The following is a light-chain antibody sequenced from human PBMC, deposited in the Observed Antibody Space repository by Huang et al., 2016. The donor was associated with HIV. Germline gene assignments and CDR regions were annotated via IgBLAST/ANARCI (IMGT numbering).Light chain of an antibody. CDR3: MQALQTPYT. CDR2: LGS. CDR1: QSLMHSNKYTY. Sequence: DIVMTQSPLSLAVTPGEPASISCKSSQSLMHSNKYTYLDWYVQRPGQSPHLLIYLGSNRASGVPDRFSVSGSGTGFTLKITKVEADDIGVYYCMQALQTPYTFGQGTKLEI. J-gene: IGKJ2*01. V-gene: IGKV2-28*01.